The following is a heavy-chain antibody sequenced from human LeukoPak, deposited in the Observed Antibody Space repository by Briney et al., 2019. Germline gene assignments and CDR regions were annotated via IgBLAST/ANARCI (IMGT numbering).Heavy chain of an antibody. CDR3: AKAEGYDILTGLDY. D-gene: IGHD3-9*01. Sequence: QPGGSLRLSCATFGFTFSSYAMSWVRQAPGKGLEWVSGIGASGGSTYYADSVKGRFTISRDNSKNTLYLQMNSLRTEDTAVYYCAKAEGYDILTGLDYWGQGTLVTVSS. CDR1: GFTFSSYA. J-gene: IGHJ4*02. V-gene: IGHV3-23*01. CDR2: IGASGGST.